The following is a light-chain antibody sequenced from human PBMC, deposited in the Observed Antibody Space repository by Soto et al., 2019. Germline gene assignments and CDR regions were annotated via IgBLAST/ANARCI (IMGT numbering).Light chain of an antibody. CDR1: QSVSNSY. J-gene: IGKJ4*01. Sequence: EIVLTQSPGTVSLSPGERATLSCRASQSVSNSYLAWYQQKPGQAPSLLIYDASSKATGIPDRFSGSRSGPDFTLTISSLDLVVFAVYYCQQYGSSVRTFGGGTKVEI. CDR2: DAS. V-gene: IGKV3-20*01. CDR3: QQYGSSVRT.